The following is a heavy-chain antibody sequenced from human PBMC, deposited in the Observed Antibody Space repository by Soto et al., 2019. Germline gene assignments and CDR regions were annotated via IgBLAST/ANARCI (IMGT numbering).Heavy chain of an antibody. D-gene: IGHD5-18*01. CDR2: ISGRSDNT. Sequence: PGGSLRLSCAASGFTFSSYAMSWVRQAPGKGLEWISAISGRSDNTYYADSVKGRFTISRDNSKNTLYLQMNTLRVEDTAVYYCAKVYLGYSYADEYWGQGTLVTVSS. CDR3: AKVYLGYSYADEY. J-gene: IGHJ4*02. V-gene: IGHV3-23*01. CDR1: GFTFSSYA.